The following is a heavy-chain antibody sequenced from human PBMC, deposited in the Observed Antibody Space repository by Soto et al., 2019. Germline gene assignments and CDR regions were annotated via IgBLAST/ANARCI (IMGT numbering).Heavy chain of an antibody. Sequence: EVQLVESGGGLIQPGGSLRLSCAASGFTVSSNYMSWVRQAPGKGLEWVSVIYSGGSTYYADSVKGRFTISRDNSKNTLYLQMNSLRAEDTAVYYCARDRSYYYDSSGPIGYWGQGTLVTVSS. D-gene: IGHD3-22*01. CDR3: ARDRSYYYDSSGPIGY. V-gene: IGHV3-53*01. CDR2: IYSGGST. J-gene: IGHJ4*02. CDR1: GFTVSSNY.